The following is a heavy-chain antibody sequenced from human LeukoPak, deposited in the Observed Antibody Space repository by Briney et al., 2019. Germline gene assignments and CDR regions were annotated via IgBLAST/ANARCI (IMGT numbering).Heavy chain of an antibody. D-gene: IGHD2-8*02. J-gene: IGHJ5*02. CDR1: GGSISGYY. CDR3: GRHSWSSNGWFDP. Sequence: SETLSLTCTVSGGSISGYYWSWIRQPPGKGLEWIGYIHYSGSTNYNPSLKSRVTMSADTSKSQFSLKLSSVTAADTAMYYCGRHSWSSNGWFDPWGQGTLVTVSS. CDR2: IHYSGST. V-gene: IGHV4-59*01.